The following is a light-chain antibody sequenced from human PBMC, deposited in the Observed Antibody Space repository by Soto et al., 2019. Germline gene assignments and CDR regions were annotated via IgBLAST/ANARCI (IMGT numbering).Light chain of an antibody. Sequence: DIQMTQSPSTLSASVGDRVTITCRARQSISSWLAWYQQKPGKAPKLLIYDASIFESGVPSRFSGSGSGTEFTLTISSLQPDDFATYYCQQYNSYRTFGQGTKVEIK. CDR1: QSISSW. V-gene: IGKV1-5*01. CDR2: DAS. J-gene: IGKJ1*01. CDR3: QQYNSYRT.